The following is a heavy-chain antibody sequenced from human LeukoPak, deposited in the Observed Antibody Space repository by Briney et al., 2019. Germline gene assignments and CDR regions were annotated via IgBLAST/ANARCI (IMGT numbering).Heavy chain of an antibody. CDR3: ARVFNYYDTSGYYT. CDR1: GYTFTGYF. J-gene: IGHJ5*02. CDR2: INPNSGGT. Sequence: ASVKVSCKASGYTFTGYFLHWARQAPGQGLEWMGWINPNSGGTTFAQKFQGRVTMTRDTSISTAYMELSRLRSDDTAVYYCARVFNYYDTSGYYTWGQGTLVTVSS. D-gene: IGHD3-22*01. V-gene: IGHV1-2*02.